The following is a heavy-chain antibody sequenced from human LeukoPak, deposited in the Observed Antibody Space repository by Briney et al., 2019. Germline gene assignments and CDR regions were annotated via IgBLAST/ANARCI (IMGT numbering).Heavy chain of an antibody. CDR3: ARGYSSSSWVDY. J-gene: IGHJ4*02. D-gene: IGHD6-6*01. V-gene: IGHV1-2*02. CDR1: GYTFIGYY. Sequence: ASVKVSCKASGYTFIGYYMHWMRQAPGQGLEWMGWINPNSGGTNYAQKFQGRVTMTRDTSITTAYMELSRLRSDDTAIYYCARGYSSSSWVDYWGQGTLVTVSS. CDR2: INPNSGGT.